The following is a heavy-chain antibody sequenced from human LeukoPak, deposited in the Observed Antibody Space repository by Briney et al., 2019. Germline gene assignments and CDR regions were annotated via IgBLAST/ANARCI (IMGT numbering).Heavy chain of an antibody. CDR1: GFTFDDYA. J-gene: IGHJ6*03. CDR3: AREGYGFYMDV. V-gene: IGHV3-21*01. Sequence: GRSLRLSCAASGFTFDDYAMHWVRQAPGKGLEWVSSISSSSSYIYYADSVKGRFTISRDNAKNSLYLQMNSLRAEDTAVYYCAREGYGFYMDVWGKGTTVTVSS. CDR2: ISSSSSYI. D-gene: IGHD5-18*01.